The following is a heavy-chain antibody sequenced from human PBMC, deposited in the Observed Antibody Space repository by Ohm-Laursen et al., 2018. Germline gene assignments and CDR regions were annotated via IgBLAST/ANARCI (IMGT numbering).Heavy chain of an antibody. J-gene: IGHJ4*02. V-gene: IGHV1-8*01. CDR1: GYTFTSYD. Sequence: SVKVSCKVSGYTFTSYDINWVRQATGQGLEWMGWMNPNSGNTSYAQKFQGRVTMTRDTSTSTVYMELSSLRSEDTAVYYCACRSSSSGFDYWGQGTLVTVSS. D-gene: IGHD6-6*01. CDR2: MNPNSGNT. CDR3: ACRSSSSGFDY.